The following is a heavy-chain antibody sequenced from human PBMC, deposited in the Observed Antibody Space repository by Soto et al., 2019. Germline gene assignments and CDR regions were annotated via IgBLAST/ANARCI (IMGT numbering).Heavy chain of an antibody. V-gene: IGHV3-23*01. CDR2: ISGSGGST. CDR3: AKSERYCSSTSCLIGAFDI. CDR1: GFTFSSYA. Sequence: GGSLRLSCAASGFTFSSYAMSWVRQAPGKGLEWVSAISGSGGSTYYADSVKGRFTISRDNSKNTLYLQMNSLRAEDTAVYYCAKSERYCSSTSCLIGAFDIWGQGTMVTVSS. J-gene: IGHJ3*02. D-gene: IGHD2-2*01.